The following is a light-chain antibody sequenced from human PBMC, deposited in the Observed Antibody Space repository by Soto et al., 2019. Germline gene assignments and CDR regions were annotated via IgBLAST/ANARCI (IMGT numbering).Light chain of an antibody. J-gene: IGKJ1*01. CDR3: QQYNKWPPT. Sequence: EIVMTQSPATLSVSPGERATLSCRASQTISSYLAWYQQKPGQSPRLLIYFASTRAIVIPARFSGFGFGTEFTFTFSSLQSEDFAVYYCQQYNKWPPTFGQGTKVDIK. CDR1: QTISSY. CDR2: FAS. V-gene: IGKV3-15*01.